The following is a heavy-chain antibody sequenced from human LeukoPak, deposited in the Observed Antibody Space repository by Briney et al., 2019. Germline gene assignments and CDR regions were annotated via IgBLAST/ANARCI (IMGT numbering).Heavy chain of an antibody. CDR3: ARTRRNYYDSSGSNDAFDI. CDR2: FDPEDGET. Sequence: GASVKVSCKVSGYTLTELSMHWVRQAPGKGLEWMGGFDPEDGETIYAQKFQGRVTITADESTSTAYMELSSLRSEDTAVYYCARTRRNYYDSSGSNDAFDIWGQGTMATVSS. V-gene: IGHV1-24*01. J-gene: IGHJ3*02. CDR1: GYTLTELS. D-gene: IGHD3-22*01.